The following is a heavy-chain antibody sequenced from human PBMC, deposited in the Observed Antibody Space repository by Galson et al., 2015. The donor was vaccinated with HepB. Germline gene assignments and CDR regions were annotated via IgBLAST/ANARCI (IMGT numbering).Heavy chain of an antibody. D-gene: IGHD3-3*01. Sequence: SLRLSCAASGFTLRSHWIHWVRQAPGEGLMWVSRIENDGTETSYADSVKGRFTISRDNGRNTLYLQMNSLRAEDTAVYYCSTIFDSPSDSPSDSWGQATLVTVSS. CDR1: GFTLRSHW. J-gene: IGHJ4*02. CDR2: IENDGTET. V-gene: IGHV3-74*01. CDR3: STIFDSPSDSPSDS.